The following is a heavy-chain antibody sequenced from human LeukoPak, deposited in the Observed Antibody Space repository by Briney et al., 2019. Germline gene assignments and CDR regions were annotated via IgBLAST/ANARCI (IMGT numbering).Heavy chain of an antibody. CDR3: ARIIEVTMVWGVYPRHLDY. Sequence: ASVKVSCKASGYTFTSYGISWVRQAPGQGLEWMGWISAYNGNTNYAQKLQGRVTMTTDTSTSTAYMELRSLRSDDTAVYYCARIIEVTMVWGVYPRHLDYWGQGTLVTVSS. J-gene: IGHJ4*02. CDR1: GYTFTSYG. CDR2: ISAYNGNT. D-gene: IGHD3-10*01. V-gene: IGHV1-18*04.